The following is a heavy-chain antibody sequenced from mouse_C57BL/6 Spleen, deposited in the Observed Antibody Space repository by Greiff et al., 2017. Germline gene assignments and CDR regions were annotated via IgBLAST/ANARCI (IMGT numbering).Heavy chain of an antibody. CDR1: GYSITSGYY. CDR3: ARDQEYYSNSWFAY. CDR2: ISYDGSN. J-gene: IGHJ3*01. D-gene: IGHD2-5*01. V-gene: IGHV3-6*01. Sequence: EVKLMESGPGLVKPSQSLSLTCSVTGYSITSGYYWNWIRQFPGNKLEWMGYISYDGSNNYNPSLKNRISITRDTSKNQFFLKLNSVTTEDTATYYCARDQEYYSNSWFAYWGQGTLVTVSA.